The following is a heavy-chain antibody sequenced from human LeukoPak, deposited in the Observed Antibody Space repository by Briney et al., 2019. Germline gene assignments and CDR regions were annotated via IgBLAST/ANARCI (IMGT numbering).Heavy chain of an antibody. CDR1: GGSISSYY. Sequence: SETLSLTCTVSGGSISSYYWSWIRQPPGKGLEWIGYIYYSGSTNYNPSLKSRVTISVDTSKNQFSLKLSSVTAADTAVYYCARHPFDYYDSSGYYPRGQGTLVTVFS. J-gene: IGHJ4*02. CDR2: IYYSGST. V-gene: IGHV4-59*08. CDR3: ARHPFDYYDSSGYYP. D-gene: IGHD3-22*01.